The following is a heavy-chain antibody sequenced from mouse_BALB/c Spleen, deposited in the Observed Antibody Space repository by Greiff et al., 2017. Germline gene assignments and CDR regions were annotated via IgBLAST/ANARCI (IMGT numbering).Heavy chain of an antibody. CDR3: ARYYGNYDVDY. Sequence: EVQLVESGGGLVKPGGSLKLSCAASGFTFSSYAMSWVRQTPEKRLEWVATISSGGSYTYYPDSVKGRFTISRDNAKNTLYLQMSSLRSEDTAMYYCARYYGNYDVDYWGQGTTLTVSS. D-gene: IGHD2-1*01. V-gene: IGHV5-9-3*01. CDR2: ISSGGSYT. J-gene: IGHJ2*01. CDR1: GFTFSSYA.